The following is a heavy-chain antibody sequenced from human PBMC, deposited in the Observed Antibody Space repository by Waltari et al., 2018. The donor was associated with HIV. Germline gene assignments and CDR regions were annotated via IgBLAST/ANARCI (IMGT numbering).Heavy chain of an antibody. V-gene: IGHV3-15*01. CDR1: GFTRTNAW. CDR3: TSTGGGITDY. J-gene: IGHJ4*02. D-gene: IGHD2-15*01. CDR2: IKSEDDGGTT. Sequence: EVQLVGSGGGLVKPGGSLSLSCAASGFTRTNAWRSWVRQAPGKGLEWVGRIKSEDDGGTTDYAAPVKGRFTISRDDSKNALYLQMNSLKTEDTALYYCTSTGGGITDYWGQGTLVTVSS.